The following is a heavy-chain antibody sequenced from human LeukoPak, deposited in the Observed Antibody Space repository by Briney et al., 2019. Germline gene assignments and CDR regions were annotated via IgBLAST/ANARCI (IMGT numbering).Heavy chain of an antibody. CDR2: PFYSGST. CDR3: ATVAVIRGVTYFDY. V-gene: IGHV4-59*01. D-gene: IGHD3-10*01. J-gene: IGHJ4*02. CDR1: GGSISSYY. Sequence: SETLSLTCTVSGGSISSYYWSWIRQPPGKGLEWLAYPFYSGSTDYNPSLESRVTISVDTSKNQFSLKLRSVTAADTAVYYCATVAVIRGVTYFDYWGQGTLVTVSS.